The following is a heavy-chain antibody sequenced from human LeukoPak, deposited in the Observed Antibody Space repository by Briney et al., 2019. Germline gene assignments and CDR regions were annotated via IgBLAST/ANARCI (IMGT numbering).Heavy chain of an antibody. CDR3: ARDPPNYYDTPDGYFQH. D-gene: IGHD3-22*01. CDR1: GFTFSDFY. Sequence: NAGGSLRLSCAASGFTFSDFYMSWIRQAPGKGLEWVSYISSGGSTKYYADSVKGRLAISRENAKNSLYLQMNSLRAEDTAVYYCARDPPNYYDTPDGYFQHWGQGTLVTVSS. CDR2: ISSGGSTK. J-gene: IGHJ1*01. V-gene: IGHV3-11*01.